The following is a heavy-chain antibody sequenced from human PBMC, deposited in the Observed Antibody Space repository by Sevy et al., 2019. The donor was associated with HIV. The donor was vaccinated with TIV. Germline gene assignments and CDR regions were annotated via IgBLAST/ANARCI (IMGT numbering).Heavy chain of an antibody. CDR1: GGSISSGGYY. V-gene: IGHV4-31*03. J-gene: IGHJ3*02. Sequence: SKTLSLTCTVSGGSISSGGYYWSWIRQHPGKGLEWIGYIYYSGSTYYNPSLKSRVTISVDTSKNQLSLKLSSVTAADTAVYYCARVGYCSGGSCYRRAFDIWGQGTMVTVSS. CDR2: IYYSGST. CDR3: ARVGYCSGGSCYRRAFDI. D-gene: IGHD2-15*01.